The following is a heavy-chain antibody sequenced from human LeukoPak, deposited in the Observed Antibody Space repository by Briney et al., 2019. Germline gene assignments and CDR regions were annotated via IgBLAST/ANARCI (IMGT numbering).Heavy chain of an antibody. CDR1: GYTFTSYG. J-gene: IGHJ6*02. Sequence: ASVKVSCKASGYTFTSYGISWVRQAPGQGLEWMGWISAYNGNTNYAQKLQGRVTMTTDTSTSTAYMELRSLRSDDTAVYYCARVVLRYFQVSYYSGMDVWGQGTTVTVSS. CDR2: ISAYNGNT. V-gene: IGHV1-18*01. CDR3: ARVVLRYFQVSYYSGMDV. D-gene: IGHD3-9*01.